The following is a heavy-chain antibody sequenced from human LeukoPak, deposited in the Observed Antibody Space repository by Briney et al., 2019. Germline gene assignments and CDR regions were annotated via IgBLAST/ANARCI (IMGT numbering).Heavy chain of an antibody. J-gene: IGHJ6*03. CDR3: ANGYCTNGVCYPYYYYYMDV. Sequence: GGSLRLSCAASGFTFSSYEMNWVRQAPGKGLEWVSYISSSGSTIYYADSVKGRFTISRDNSKNTLYLQMNSLRAEDTAVYYCANGYCTNGVCYPYYYYYMDVWGKGTTVTVSS. CDR2: ISSSGSTI. V-gene: IGHV3-48*03. CDR1: GFTFSSYE. D-gene: IGHD2-8*01.